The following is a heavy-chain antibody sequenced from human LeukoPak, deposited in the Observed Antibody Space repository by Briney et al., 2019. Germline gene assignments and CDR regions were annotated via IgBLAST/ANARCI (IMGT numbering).Heavy chain of an antibody. CDR1: GFTFSSYS. V-gene: IGHV3-48*01. Sequence: GGSLRLSCAASGFTFSSYSMNWVRQAPGKGLEWVPYISSSSSTIYYADSVKGRFTISRDNAKNSLYLQMNSLRAEDTAVYYCAGTWWVVAAGTFDYWGQGTLVTVSS. J-gene: IGHJ4*02. D-gene: IGHD6-13*01. CDR3: AGTWWVVAAGTFDY. CDR2: ISSSSSTI.